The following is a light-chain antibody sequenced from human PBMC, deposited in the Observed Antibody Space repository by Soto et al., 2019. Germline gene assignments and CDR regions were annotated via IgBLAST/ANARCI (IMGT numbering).Light chain of an antibody. Sequence: EIVLTQSPGTLSVSPGERATLSCRASQSISSNHLAWYQQKPGQAPRLLIYGASSRATGIPDRFSGSGSGTDFTLTISRLEPEDSAIYYCQQYVGGTFGQGTKVEIK. V-gene: IGKV3-20*01. J-gene: IGKJ1*01. CDR2: GAS. CDR1: QSISSNH. CDR3: QQYVGGT.